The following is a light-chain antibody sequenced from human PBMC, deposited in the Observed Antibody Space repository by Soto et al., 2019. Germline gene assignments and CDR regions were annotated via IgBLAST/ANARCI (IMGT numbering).Light chain of an antibody. Sequence: DIQMTQSPSTLSAFVGDRVTITCRASQSISTWLAWYQQKPGKAPKLLVHDASSLHSGVPSRFSGSTSGTEFTLTISRLQPDDFATYYCQQYRTYEWSFGQGTKVEIK. V-gene: IGKV1-5*01. CDR2: DAS. CDR1: QSISTW. J-gene: IGKJ1*01. CDR3: QQYRTYEWS.